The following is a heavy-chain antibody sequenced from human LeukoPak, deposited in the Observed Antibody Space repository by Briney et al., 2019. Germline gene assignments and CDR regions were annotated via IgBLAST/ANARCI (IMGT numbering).Heavy chain of an antibody. D-gene: IGHD3-10*01. CDR1: GYTFTSYD. CDR3: ASASHITMLRGANDY. V-gene: IGHV1-69*13. CDR2: IIPIFGTA. Sequence: ASVKVSCKASGYTFTSYDINWVRQATGQGLEWMGGIIPIFGTANYAQKFQGRVTITADESTSTAYMELSSLRSDDTAVYYCASASHITMLRGANDYWGQGTLVTVSS. J-gene: IGHJ4*02.